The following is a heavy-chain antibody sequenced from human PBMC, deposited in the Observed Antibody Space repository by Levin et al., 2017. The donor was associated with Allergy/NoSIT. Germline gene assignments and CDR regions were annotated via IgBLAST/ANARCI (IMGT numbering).Heavy chain of an antibody. CDR1: GFTFSSYS. CDR3: ARDRRKEYQLLYSGMDG. CDR2: ISSSSSYI. J-gene: IGHJ6*02. D-gene: IGHD2-2*02. V-gene: IGHV3-21*01. Sequence: PGGSLRLSCAAYGFTFSSYSMNWVRQAPGKGLEWVSSISSSSSYIYYADSVKGRFTISRDNAKNSLYLQMNSLRAEDTAVYYCARDRRKEYQLLYSGMDGWGQGTTVTVSS.